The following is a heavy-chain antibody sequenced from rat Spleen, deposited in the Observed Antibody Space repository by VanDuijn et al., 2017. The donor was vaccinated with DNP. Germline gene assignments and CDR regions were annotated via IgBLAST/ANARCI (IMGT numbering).Heavy chain of an antibody. CDR2: ISYSGTT. Sequence: EVQLQESGPGLVKPSQSLSLTCSVTGYSITSNYWGWIRKFPGNKMEWIGHISYSGTTSYHPSLKSRISITRDTSKNQFFLQLNSVTTEDTGTYYCARWYNFFDYWGQGVMVTVSS. CDR3: ARWYNFFDY. CDR1: GYSITSNY. J-gene: IGHJ2*01. D-gene: IGHD1-5*01. V-gene: IGHV3-1*01.